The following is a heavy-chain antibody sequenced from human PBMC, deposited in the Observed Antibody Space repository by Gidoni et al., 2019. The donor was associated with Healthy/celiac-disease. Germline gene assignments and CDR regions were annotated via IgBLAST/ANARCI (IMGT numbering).Heavy chain of an antibody. CDR2: IKQDGSEK. J-gene: IGHJ6*02. V-gene: IGHV3-7*03. CDR3: ARIPIPAAIVVVPAAPYGMDV. D-gene: IGHD2-2*01. Sequence: QAPGKGLEWVANIKQDGSEKYYVDSVKGRFTISRDNAKNSLYLQMNRPRAEDTAVYYCARIPIPAAIVVVPAAPYGMDVWGQGTTVTVSS.